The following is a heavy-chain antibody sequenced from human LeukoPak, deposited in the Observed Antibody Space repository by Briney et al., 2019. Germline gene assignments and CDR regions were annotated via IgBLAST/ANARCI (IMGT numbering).Heavy chain of an antibody. CDR1: GFTFSGYW. CDR2: VNSDGSST. Sequence: QPGGSLRLSCAASGFTFSGYWMHWVRQAPGKGLVWVSRVNSDGSSTSYADSVKGRFTISRDNAENTLYLQMNSLRAEDTAVYYCARGVGSGSFFDSWGQGTLVTVSS. V-gene: IGHV3-74*01. J-gene: IGHJ4*02. D-gene: IGHD1-26*01. CDR3: ARGVGSGSFFDS.